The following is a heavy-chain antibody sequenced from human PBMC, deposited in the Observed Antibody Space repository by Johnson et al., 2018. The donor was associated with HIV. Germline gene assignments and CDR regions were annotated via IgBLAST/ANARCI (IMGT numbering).Heavy chain of an antibody. V-gene: IGHV3-30*04. CDR1: GFTFSRHG. CDR2: ISYDGSKR. CDR3: ARDLTGSYPVYI. Sequence: QVQVVESGGGVVQPGRSLRLSCAASGFTFSRHGMHWGRQAPGKGLEWVAVISYDGSKRNYADSVKGRFTISRDSSKNTLYLEMNGLRAEDTSVYYCARDLTGSYPVYIWGHGTIVTVSS. D-gene: IGHD1-26*01. J-gene: IGHJ3*02.